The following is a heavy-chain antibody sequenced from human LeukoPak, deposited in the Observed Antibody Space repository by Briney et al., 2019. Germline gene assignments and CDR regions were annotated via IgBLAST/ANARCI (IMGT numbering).Heavy chain of an antibody. V-gene: IGHV1-69*05. J-gene: IGHJ4*02. CDR3: ASDPMVRGVTSDY. CDR2: IIPIFGTA. D-gene: IGHD3-10*01. CDR1: GGTFSSYA. Sequence: SVKVSCKASGGTFSSYAISWVRQAPGQGLEWMGRIIPIFGTANYAQKFQGRVTITTDESTSTAYMELSSLRSEDTAVYYCASDPMVRGVTSDYWGQGTLVTVSS.